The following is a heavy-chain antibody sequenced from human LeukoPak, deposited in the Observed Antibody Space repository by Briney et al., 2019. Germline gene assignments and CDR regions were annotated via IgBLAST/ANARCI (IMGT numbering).Heavy chain of an antibody. CDR1: GFTFTSYT. V-gene: IGHV3-23*01. Sequence: PGGSLRLSCAAYGFTFTSYTMNWVRKGPGKGLEWVSAISGSGGTTYYADSVKGRFTISRDNSKDTLYLQMNSLRADDTAVYYCATASQLLAFDYWGQGTLVTVSS. CDR3: ATASQLLAFDY. J-gene: IGHJ4*02. D-gene: IGHD2-2*01. CDR2: ISGSGGTT.